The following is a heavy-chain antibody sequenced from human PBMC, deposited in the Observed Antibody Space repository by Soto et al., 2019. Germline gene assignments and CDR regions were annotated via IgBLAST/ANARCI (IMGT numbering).Heavy chain of an antibody. CDR2: ISITSSYI. Sequence: GGSLRLSCAASGFTFSSYTMDWVRQAPGRGLQWVSSISITSSYIYYADSVKGRFAISRDNAQNSLYLQMNSLRADDTAVYYCARGAIRGYSYGYSDYWGQGTLVIVSS. CDR1: GFTFSSYT. V-gene: IGHV3-21*01. CDR3: ARGAIRGYSYGYSDY. D-gene: IGHD5-18*01. J-gene: IGHJ4*02.